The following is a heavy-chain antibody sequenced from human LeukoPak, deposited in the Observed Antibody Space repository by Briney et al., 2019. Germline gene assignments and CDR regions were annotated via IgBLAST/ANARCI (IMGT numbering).Heavy chain of an antibody. CDR2: ISSSSTI. CDR3: ARETVGIAAASAFDP. J-gene: IGHJ5*02. CDR1: GFTFSSYS. D-gene: IGHD6-13*01. V-gene: IGHV3-48*01. Sequence: GGSLRLSCAASGFTFSSYSMNWVRQAPGKGLEWVSYISSSSTIYYADSVKGRFTISRDNAKNSLYLQMNSLRAEDTAVYYCARETVGIAAASAFDPWGQGTLVTVSS.